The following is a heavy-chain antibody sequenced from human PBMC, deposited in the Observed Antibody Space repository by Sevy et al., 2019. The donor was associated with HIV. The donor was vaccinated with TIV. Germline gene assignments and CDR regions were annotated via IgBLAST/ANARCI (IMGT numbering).Heavy chain of an antibody. CDR1: GFSFSSYG. CDR2: IQYDGSNK. CDR3: GKGVGGGGVDQ. J-gene: IGHJ4*02. Sequence: GGSLRLSCAASGFSFSSYGMHWVRQAPGKGLEWMSYIQYDGSNKDYADSVKGRFTISRDNSKNTLYLQMNSLRVEDTAVFYCGKGVGGGGVDQWGQGTLVTVSS. D-gene: IGHD3-10*01. V-gene: IGHV3-30*02.